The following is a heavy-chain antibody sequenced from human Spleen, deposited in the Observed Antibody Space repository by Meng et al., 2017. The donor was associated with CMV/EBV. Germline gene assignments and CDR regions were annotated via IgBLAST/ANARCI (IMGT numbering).Heavy chain of an antibody. CDR1: GFNFNSYT. J-gene: IGHJ4*02. V-gene: IGHV3-21*04. CDR3: ARVAGYCSGGACYGYYFDF. Sequence: GESLKISCAASGFNFNSYTMSWVRQAPGKGLEWFSSMSNSGSYIFYSDSLKGRFTISRDNAKNPLYLQVNSLPAEDTAVYYCARVAGYCSGGACYGYYFDFWGQGALVTVSS. D-gene: IGHD2-15*01. CDR2: MSNSGSYI.